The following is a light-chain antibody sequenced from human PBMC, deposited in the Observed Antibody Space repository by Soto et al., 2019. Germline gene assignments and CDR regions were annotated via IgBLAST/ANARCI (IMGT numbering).Light chain of an antibody. CDR1: HSVSSS. V-gene: IGKV3-11*01. CDR2: DVS. J-gene: IGKJ4*01. CDR3: QLRSDWPPGLT. Sequence: ESVLTQSPATLSLSPGERATLSCRASHSVSSSVAWYQHKPGQAPRLLIYDVSNRATGIPARFSGSGSGTDFTLTISSLEPEDFALYYCQLRSDWPPGLTFGGGTEVEIK.